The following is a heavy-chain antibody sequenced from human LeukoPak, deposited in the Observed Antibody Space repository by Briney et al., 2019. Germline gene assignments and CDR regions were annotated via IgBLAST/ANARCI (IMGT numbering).Heavy chain of an antibody. CDR2: ISSGSITI. CDR3: AKDLWRDAHFDY. D-gene: IGHD2-21*01. CDR1: GFSFSSYG. J-gene: IGHJ4*02. V-gene: IGHV3-48*01. Sequence: GGSLRLSCAASGFSFSSYGMNWVRQAPGKGLEWVSYISSGSITIYYADSVKGRFTISRDNSKNTLYLQMNSLRAEDTAVYYCAKDLWRDAHFDYWGQGTLVTVSS.